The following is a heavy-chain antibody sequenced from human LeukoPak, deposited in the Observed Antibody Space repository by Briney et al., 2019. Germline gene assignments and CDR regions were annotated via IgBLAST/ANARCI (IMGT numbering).Heavy chain of an antibody. CDR1: GYSLTALA. CDR2: FDPDDGAR. Sequence: GSVKVSCKVSGYSLTALAIHWVRQAPGKGLEWMGRFDPDDGARIYSQRFQDRFLMTEDPSSDTAYMELSGLRSEDTAVYFCASDRTMTTVTSGQSWDDPWGQGTLVTASS. D-gene: IGHD4-17*01. V-gene: IGHV1-24*01. CDR3: ASDRTMTTVTSGQSWDDP. J-gene: IGHJ5*02.